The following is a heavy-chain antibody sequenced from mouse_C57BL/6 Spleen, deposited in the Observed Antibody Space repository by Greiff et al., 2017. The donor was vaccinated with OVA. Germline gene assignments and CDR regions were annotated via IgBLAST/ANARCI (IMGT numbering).Heavy chain of an antibody. Sequence: DVQLVESGGGLVKPGGSLKLSCAASGFTFSDYGMHWVRQAPEKGLEWVAYISSGSSTIYYADTVKGRFTISRDNAKNTLFLQMTSLRSEDTAMYYCASEGPNAMDYWGQGTSVTVSS. CDR2: ISSGSSTI. D-gene: IGHD3-3*01. CDR3: ASEGPNAMDY. J-gene: IGHJ4*01. CDR1: GFTFSDYG. V-gene: IGHV5-17*01.